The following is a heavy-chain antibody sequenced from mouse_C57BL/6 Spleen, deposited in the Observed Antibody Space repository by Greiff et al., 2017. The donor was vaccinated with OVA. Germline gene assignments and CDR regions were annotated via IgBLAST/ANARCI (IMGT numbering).Heavy chain of an antibody. Sequence: VQLQQPGAELVKPGASVKLSCKASGYTFTSYWLHWVKQRPGRGLEWIGRIDPNSGGTKYNEKFKSKATLTVDKPSSTAYMPLSSLTSEDSAVYYCASIYYDYAMDYWGQGTSVTVSS. CDR1: GYTFTSYW. V-gene: IGHV1-72*01. D-gene: IGHD2-4*01. J-gene: IGHJ4*01. CDR2: IDPNSGGT. CDR3: ASIYYDYAMDY.